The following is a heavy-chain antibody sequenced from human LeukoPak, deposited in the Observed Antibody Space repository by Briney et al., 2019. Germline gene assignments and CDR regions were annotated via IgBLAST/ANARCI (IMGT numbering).Heavy chain of an antibody. D-gene: IGHD6-13*01. CDR1: GYTFTSYY. CDR2: INPNSGGT. J-gene: IGHJ4*02. CDR3: ARGFGAAPQVGY. Sequence: ASVKVSCKASGYTFTSYYMHWVRQAPGQGLEWMGWINPNSGGTNYAQKFQGRVTMTRDTSISTAYMELSRLRSDDTAVYYCARGFGAAPQVGYWGQGTLVTVSS. V-gene: IGHV1-2*02.